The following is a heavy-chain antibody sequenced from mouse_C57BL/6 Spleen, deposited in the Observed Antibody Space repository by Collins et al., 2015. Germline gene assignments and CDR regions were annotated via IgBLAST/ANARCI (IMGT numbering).Heavy chain of an antibody. CDR1: GFTFSDYG. D-gene: IGHD2-4*01. J-gene: IGHJ3*01. CDR2: ISSGSRTI. Sequence: EVQLVESGGGLVKPGGSLKLSCAASGFTFSDYGMHWVRQAPEKGLEWIVYISSGSRTIYYADTAKGRFTISRDNAKNTLFLQMTSLRSEDTAMYYCARERLRAWFADWGQGTLVTVS. CDR3: ARERLRAWFAD. V-gene: IGHV5-17*01.